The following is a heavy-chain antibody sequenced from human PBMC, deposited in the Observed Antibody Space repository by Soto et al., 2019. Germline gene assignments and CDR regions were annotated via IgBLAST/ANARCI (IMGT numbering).Heavy chain of an antibody. CDR2: IIPIFATV. D-gene: IGHD5-18*01. CDR3: ARGGLGYSSAPRYYFDY. V-gene: IGHV1-69*01. J-gene: IGHJ4*02. CDR1: GGSFSSNP. Sequence: QVQLVQSGSEVKKPGSSVKVSCKPSGGSFSSNPISWVRQAPGQGLEWMAGIIPIFATVHYAQKFQGRVTITADESTSTSYMELTSLRSEDTAVYFCARGGLGYSSAPRYYFDYWGQGTLVTVSS.